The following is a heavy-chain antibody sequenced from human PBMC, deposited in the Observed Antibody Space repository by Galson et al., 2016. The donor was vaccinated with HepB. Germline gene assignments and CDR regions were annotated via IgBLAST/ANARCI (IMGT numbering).Heavy chain of an antibody. D-gene: IGHD1-26*01. J-gene: IGHJ6*02. V-gene: IGHV6-1*01. CDR2: TYYRSKWYN. CDR3: ARGVAPWALGSLGFHMDV. Sequence: CAISGDSVSSEAAAWNWIRQSPSRGLEWLGRTYYRSKWYNEYAVSVKSRITINPDTSKNQFSLQLNSVTLEDTAVYFCARGVAPWALGSLGFHMDVWGQGTTVTVSS. CDR1: GDSVSSEAAA.